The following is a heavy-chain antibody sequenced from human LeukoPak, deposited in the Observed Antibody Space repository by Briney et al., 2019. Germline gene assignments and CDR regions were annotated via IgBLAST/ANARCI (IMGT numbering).Heavy chain of an antibody. D-gene: IGHD6-6*01. Sequence: GGSLRLSCAASGFTFDDYAMHWVREAPGKGLEWVSGISWNSGSIGYADSVKGRFTISRDNAKNSLYLQMNSLRAEDTALYYCAKDGKGDSSSSPLDYWGQGTLVTVSS. CDR3: AKDGKGDSSSSPLDY. J-gene: IGHJ4*02. V-gene: IGHV3-9*01. CDR1: GFTFDDYA. CDR2: ISWNSGSI.